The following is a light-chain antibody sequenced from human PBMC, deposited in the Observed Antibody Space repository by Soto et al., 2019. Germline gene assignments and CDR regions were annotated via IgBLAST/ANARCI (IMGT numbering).Light chain of an antibody. Sequence: EIVLTQSPGTLSLSPGERATLSCRASQSVSSSHLAWYQQKPGQAPRLLIYGASIRATGIPDRFSGSGSGTDFTLSISRLEPEDFAVSYCQPYSSSPPRYTFGQGTKLEIK. V-gene: IGKV3-20*01. J-gene: IGKJ2*01. CDR3: QPYSSSPPRYT. CDR2: GAS. CDR1: QSVSSSH.